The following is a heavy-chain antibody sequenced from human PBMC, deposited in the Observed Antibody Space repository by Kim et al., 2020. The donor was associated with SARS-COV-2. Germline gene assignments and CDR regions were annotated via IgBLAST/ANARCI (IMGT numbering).Heavy chain of an antibody. CDR3: ARDRCYSISSQGEFDY. J-gene: IGHJ4*02. V-gene: IGHV4-39*07. CDR1: GGSISSGGYY. CDR2: IYSSGST. Sequence: SETLSLTCTVSGGSISSGGYYWGWIRQPPGKGLEWIGSIYSSGSTYYNPSLESRVTISVDTSKNQFSLKLSSVTAADTAVFYCARDRCYSISSQGEFDYWGQGTLVTVSS. D-gene: IGHD6-13*01.